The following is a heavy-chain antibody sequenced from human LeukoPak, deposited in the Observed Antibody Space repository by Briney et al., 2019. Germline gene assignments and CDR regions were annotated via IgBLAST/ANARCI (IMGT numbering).Heavy chain of an antibody. CDR2: IIPIFGTA. J-gene: IGHJ4*02. D-gene: IGHD6-13*01. CDR3: ARGIPAAGTGFDY. V-gene: IGHV1-69*06. CDR1: GGTFSSYA. Sequence: GASVKVSCKASGGTFSSYAIGWVRQAPGQGLEWMGRIIPIFGTANYAQKFQGRVTITADKSTSTAYIELSSLRSEDTAVYYCARGIPAAGTGFDYWGQGTLVTVSS.